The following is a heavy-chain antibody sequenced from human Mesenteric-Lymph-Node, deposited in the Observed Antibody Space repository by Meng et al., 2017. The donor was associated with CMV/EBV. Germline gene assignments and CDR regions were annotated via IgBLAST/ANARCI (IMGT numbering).Heavy chain of an antibody. J-gene: IGHJ4*02. D-gene: IGHD3-10*01. Sequence: GGSLRLSCAASGFTFSNYAMNWVRQAPGKGLEWVSVISVSGGSTYYADSVKGRFTISRDNSKNTLYLQMNSLRAEDTAVYYCAKDQRGSGSYSDNWGQGTLVTVSS. CDR1: GFTFSNYA. CDR2: ISVSGGST. CDR3: AKDQRGSGSYSDN. V-gene: IGHV3-23*01.